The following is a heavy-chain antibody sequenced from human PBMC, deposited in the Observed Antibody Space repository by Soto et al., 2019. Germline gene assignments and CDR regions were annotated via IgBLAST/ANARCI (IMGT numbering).Heavy chain of an antibody. V-gene: IGHV4-34*01. CDR2: INHSGST. D-gene: IGHD3-3*01. Sequence: QVQLQQWGAGLLKPSETLSLTCAVYGGSFSGYYWSWIRQPPGKGLEWIGEINHSGSTNYIPSLKSRVTISVDTSKNQFSLKLSSVTAADTAVYYCARGSLYYDFVDYWGQGTLVTVSS. CDR3: ARGSLYYDFVDY. CDR1: GGSFSGYY. J-gene: IGHJ4*02.